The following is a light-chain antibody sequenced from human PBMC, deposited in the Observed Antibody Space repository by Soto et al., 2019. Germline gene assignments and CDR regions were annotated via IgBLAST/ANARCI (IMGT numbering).Light chain of an antibody. CDR1: QSISSW. CDR2: DAS. V-gene: IGKV1-5*01. Sequence: DIQMTQSPSTLSASVGDRVTITCRASQSISSWLAWYQQKAGKATKLLIYDASSLESGVPSRFSGSGSGTEFTLTISSLQADDFATYYCQQYYSYPTFGQGTKEEIK. J-gene: IGKJ1*01. CDR3: QQYYSYPT.